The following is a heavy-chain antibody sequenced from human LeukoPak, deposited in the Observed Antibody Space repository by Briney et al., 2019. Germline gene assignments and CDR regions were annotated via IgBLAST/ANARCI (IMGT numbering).Heavy chain of an antibody. D-gene: IGHD6-19*01. J-gene: IGHJ5*02. CDR2: INHSGST. V-gene: IGHV4-39*07. Sequence: SETLSLTCTVSGGSISSSSYYWGWIRQPPGKGLEWIGEINHSGSTNYNPSLKSRVTISVDTSKNQFSLKLSSVTAADTAVYYCARKYSSVWFDPWGQGTLVTVSS. CDR1: GGSISSSSYY. CDR3: ARKYSSVWFDP.